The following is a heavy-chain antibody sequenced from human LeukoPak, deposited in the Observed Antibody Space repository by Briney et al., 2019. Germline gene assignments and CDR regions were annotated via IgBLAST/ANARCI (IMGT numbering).Heavy chain of an antibody. CDR1: GGSISSYY. Sequence: SETLSLTCTVSGGSISSYYWSWIRQPPGKGLEWIGYIYYSGCTNYNPSLKSRVTISVDTSKNQFSLKLSSVTAADTAVYYCARGQNWFDPWGQGTLVTVSS. J-gene: IGHJ5*02. CDR3: ARGQNWFDP. CDR2: IYYSGCT. V-gene: IGHV4-59*01.